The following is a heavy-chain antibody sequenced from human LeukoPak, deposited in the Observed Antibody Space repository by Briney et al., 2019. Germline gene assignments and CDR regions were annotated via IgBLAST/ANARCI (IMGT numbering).Heavy chain of an antibody. J-gene: IGHJ4*02. D-gene: IGHD4-17*01. Sequence: GGSLRLSCAASGFTFSSYAMHWVRQAPGKGLEWVAVISYDGSNKYYADSVKGRFTISRDNSKNTLYLQMNSLRAEDTAVYYSARDSAVTTSHHFDYWGQGTLVTVSS. CDR1: GFTFSSYA. V-gene: IGHV3-30-3*01. CDR3: ARDSAVTTSHHFDY. CDR2: ISYDGSNK.